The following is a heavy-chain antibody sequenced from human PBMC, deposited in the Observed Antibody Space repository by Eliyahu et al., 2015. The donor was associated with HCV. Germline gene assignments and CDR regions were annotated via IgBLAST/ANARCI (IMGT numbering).Heavy chain of an antibody. D-gene: IGHD3-9*01. Sequence: EAQLVESGGGLVQPGGSLKLSGAASGFSFSGAAIHWVRQASGKGLEWIGQIRSNANNYATTTTASVKGRFTLSRDDSKNTAFLHMNSLKVEDTAMYYCTRYYDLLTESTLARNWGQGTLVTVSS. J-gene: IGHJ4*02. CDR2: IRSNANNYAT. CDR3: TRYYDLLTESTLARN. V-gene: IGHV3-73*01. CDR1: GFSFSGAA.